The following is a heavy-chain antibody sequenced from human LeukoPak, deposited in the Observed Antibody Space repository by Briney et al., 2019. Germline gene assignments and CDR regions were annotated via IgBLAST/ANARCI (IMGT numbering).Heavy chain of an antibody. V-gene: IGHV1-18*01. CDR1: GYTFTSYG. CDR2: ISAYNGNT. Sequence: ASVKVSCKASGYTFTSYGISWVRQAPGQGLEWMGWISAYNGNTNYAQKLQGRVTMTTDTSTSTAYMELRSLRSDDTAVYYCARGGQRWLQLIGSGVDYWGQGTLVTVSS. D-gene: IGHD5-24*01. J-gene: IGHJ4*02. CDR3: ARGGQRWLQLIGSGVDY.